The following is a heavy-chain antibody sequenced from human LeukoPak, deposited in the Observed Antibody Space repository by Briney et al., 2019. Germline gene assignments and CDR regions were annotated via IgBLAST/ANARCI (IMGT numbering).Heavy chain of an antibody. D-gene: IGHD3-10*01. V-gene: IGHV3-9*01. CDR2: ISWNSGNI. CDR1: GFTFDDYA. Sequence: GGSLRLSCAASGFTFDDYAMHWVRQAPGKGLEWVSGISWNSGNIGYADSVKGRFTISRDNAKNSLYLQMNSLRAEDTAVYYCARGFYYFDYWGQGTLVTVSS. CDR3: ARGFYYFDY. J-gene: IGHJ4*02.